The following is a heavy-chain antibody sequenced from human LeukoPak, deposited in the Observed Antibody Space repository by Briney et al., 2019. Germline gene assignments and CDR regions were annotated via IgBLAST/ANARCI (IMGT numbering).Heavy chain of an antibody. V-gene: IGHV1-8*01. D-gene: IGHD3-22*01. CDR2: MNPNSGNT. Sequence: ASVKVSCKASGYTFTSYDINWVRQATGQGLEWMGWMNPNSGNTGYAQEFQGRVTMTRNTSISTAYMELSSLRSEDTAVYYCARGVYYYDSSGEKSGLDYWGQGTLVTVSS. CDR1: GYTFTSYD. CDR3: ARGVYYYDSSGEKSGLDY. J-gene: IGHJ4*02.